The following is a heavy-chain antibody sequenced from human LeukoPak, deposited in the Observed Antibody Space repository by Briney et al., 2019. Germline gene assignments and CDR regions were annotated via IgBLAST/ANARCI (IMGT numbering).Heavy chain of an antibody. CDR3: ARHEEEDGYNAKTIDY. D-gene: IGHD5-24*01. V-gene: IGHV4-39*01. Sequence: SETLSLTCTVSSDSISSSSNYWAWVRQSPGKGLEWLGAIYYSGHTYYNPSLKSRITMSVDTSKNQFSLKVSYVTAADTAVYYCARHEEEDGYNAKTIDYWGQGTLVTVYS. CDR1: SDSISSSSNY. J-gene: IGHJ4*02. CDR2: IYYSGHT.